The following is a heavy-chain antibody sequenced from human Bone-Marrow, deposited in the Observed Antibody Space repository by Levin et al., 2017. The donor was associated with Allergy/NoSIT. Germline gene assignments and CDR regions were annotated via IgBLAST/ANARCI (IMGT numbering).Heavy chain of an antibody. J-gene: IGHJ4*02. CDR3: ARDSSGWSSEPYVDS. V-gene: IGHV2-5*01. CDR2: IYWNDEK. Sequence: SGPTLVKPTQTLTLTCTFSGISVSTSGVGVGWIRQPPGKALEWLALIYWNDEKHYSPSLKSRLTITEDTSKNHVVLTMTNMDPVDTATYYCARDSSGWSSEPYVDSWGQGTLVTVSS. D-gene: IGHD6-19*01. CDR1: GISVSTSGVG.